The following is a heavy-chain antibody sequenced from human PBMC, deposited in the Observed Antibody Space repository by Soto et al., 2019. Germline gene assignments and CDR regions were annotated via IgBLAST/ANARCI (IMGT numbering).Heavy chain of an antibody. V-gene: IGHV1-2*04. D-gene: IGHD4-4*01. CDR2: INPNSGGT. J-gene: IGHJ6*02. Sequence: ASVKVSCKASGDTFTGYYMHWVRQAPGQGLEWMGWINPNSGGTNYAQKFQGWVTMTRDTSISTAYMELSRLRSDDTAVYYCARGQTTVTTHYYYYYGMDVWGQGTTVTVSS. CDR3: ARGQTTVTTHYYYYYGMDV. CDR1: GDTFTGYY.